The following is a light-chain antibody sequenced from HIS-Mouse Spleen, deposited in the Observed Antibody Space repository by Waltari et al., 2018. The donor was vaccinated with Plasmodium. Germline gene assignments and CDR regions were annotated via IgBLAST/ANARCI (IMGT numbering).Light chain of an antibody. CDR1: SSDVGSYNL. Sequence: QSALTQPASVSGSPGQSITISCTGTSSDVGSYNLVSWYQQHPGQAPKLMIYECNKRPSGVSNRFSGGKSGNTASLTISGLQAEDEADYYCCSYAGSSTLVFGGGTKLTVL. CDR2: ECN. CDR3: CSYAGSSTLV. V-gene: IGLV2-23*01. J-gene: IGLJ2*01.